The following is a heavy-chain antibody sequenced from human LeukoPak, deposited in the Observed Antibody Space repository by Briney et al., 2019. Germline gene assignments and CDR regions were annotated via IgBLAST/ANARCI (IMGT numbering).Heavy chain of an antibody. CDR1: GSSISSGSYY. D-gene: IGHD6-19*01. CDR3: ASEGIAVAGSDS. CDR2: IYTSGST. J-gene: IGHJ4*02. Sequence: SQTLSLTCTVSGSSISSGSYYWSWIRQPAGKGLEWIGRIYTSGSTNYNPSLKSRVTISVDTSKNQFSLKLSSVTAADTAVYYCASEGIAVAGSDSWGQGTLVTVSS. V-gene: IGHV4-61*02.